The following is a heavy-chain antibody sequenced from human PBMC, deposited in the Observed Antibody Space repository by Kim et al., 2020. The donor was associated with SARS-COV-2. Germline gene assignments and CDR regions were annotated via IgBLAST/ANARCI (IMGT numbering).Heavy chain of an antibody. V-gene: IGHV3-7*01. CDR2: IKQDGSEK. CDR3: ARVGGDMVRGVTRRRYYGMDV. Sequence: GGSLRLSCAASGFTFSSYWMSWVRQAPGKGLEWVANIKQDGSEKYYVDSVKGRFTISRDNAKNSLYLQMNSLRAEDTAVYYCARVGGDMVRGVTRRRYYGMDVWGQGTTVTVSS. CDR1: GFTFSSYW. J-gene: IGHJ6*02. D-gene: IGHD3-10*01.